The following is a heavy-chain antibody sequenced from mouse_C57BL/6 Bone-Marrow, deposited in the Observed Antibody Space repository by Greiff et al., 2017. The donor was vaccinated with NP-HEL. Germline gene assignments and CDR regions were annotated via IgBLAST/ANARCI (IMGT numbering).Heavy chain of an antibody. J-gene: IGHJ3*01. Sequence: QVQLKESGTVLARPGASVKLSCKASGYTFTSYWMHWVKQRPGQGLEWIGMIHPNSGSTNYNEKFKSKATLTVDKSSSTAYMQLSSLTSEDSAVYYCARLAYWGQGTLVTVSA. V-gene: IGHV1-64*01. CDR2: IHPNSGST. CDR3: ARLAY. CDR1: GYTFTSYW.